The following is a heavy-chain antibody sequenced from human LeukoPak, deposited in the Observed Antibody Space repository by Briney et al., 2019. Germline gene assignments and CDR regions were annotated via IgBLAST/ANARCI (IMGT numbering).Heavy chain of an antibody. CDR1: GGSFSGYY. J-gene: IGHJ4*02. Sequence: SETLSLTCAVYGGSFSGYYWSWIRQPPGKGLEWIGEINHSGSTNYNPSLKSRVTISVDTSKNQFSLKLSSVTAADTAVYSCARGRSYHGPYLEYWGQGTLVSVS. D-gene: IGHD3-16*02. V-gene: IGHV4-34*01. CDR3: ARGRSYHGPYLEY. CDR2: INHSGST.